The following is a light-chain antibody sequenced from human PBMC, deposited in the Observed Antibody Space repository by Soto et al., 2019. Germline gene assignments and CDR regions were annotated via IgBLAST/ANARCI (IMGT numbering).Light chain of an antibody. CDR1: SSYVGGYDF. Sequence: QSALPQPASVSGSPGQSITLSCNGTSSYVGGYDFVSWYQQHPGKAPKVIIYDVNNRPSGVSSRFSGAKSGNTASLSISGLQAEDEADYYCSSYSSSATNYVFGSGTKVTVL. V-gene: IGLV2-14*03. CDR2: DVN. J-gene: IGLJ1*01. CDR3: SSYSSSATNYV.